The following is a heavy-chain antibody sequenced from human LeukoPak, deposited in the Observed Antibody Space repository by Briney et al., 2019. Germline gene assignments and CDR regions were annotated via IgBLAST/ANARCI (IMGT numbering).Heavy chain of an antibody. Sequence: PGGSLRLSCVSSLLTYINYIVNDVRQAPGKGLEWVSYISSSSSTIYYADSVKGRFTISRDNAKNSLYLQMHSLRDEDTAVYFCARAAEYHDDRSGYYSTANGYYGMDLWPQGTRVTVSS. CDR2: ISSSSSTI. J-gene: IGHJ6*01. D-gene: IGHD3-22*01. V-gene: IGHV3-48*02. CDR1: LLTYINYI. CDR3: ARAAEYHDDRSGYYSTANGYYGMDL.